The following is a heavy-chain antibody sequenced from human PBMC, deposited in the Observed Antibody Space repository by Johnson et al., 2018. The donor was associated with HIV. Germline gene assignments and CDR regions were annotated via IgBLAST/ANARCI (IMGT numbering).Heavy chain of an antibody. CDR1: GFIFSSSW. Sequence: VQLVESGGGLVQPGGSLRLSCAASGFIFSSSWLHWVRQTPGKGLVWVSGISWNSGSIGYADPVKGRFTISRDNSKNTLYLQMNSLRAEDTAVYYCARDVGYNWNYEAAFDIWGQGTMVTVSS. V-gene: IGHV3-74*01. CDR2: ISWNSGSI. D-gene: IGHD1-7*01. J-gene: IGHJ3*02. CDR3: ARDVGYNWNYEAAFDI.